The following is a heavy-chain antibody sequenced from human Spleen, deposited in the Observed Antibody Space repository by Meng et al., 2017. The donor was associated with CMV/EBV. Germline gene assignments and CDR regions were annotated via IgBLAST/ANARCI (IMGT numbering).Heavy chain of an antibody. CDR3: AGSRPGGGACDY. Sequence: VPTHELVPDLWKALAALALTCIVSGASMTHYNGNSVRQPARQGLECIGHIPAIRHTVYNPSRKSRVTVSLERSKRQLSLTLNSVTAADTATYYCAGSRPGGGACDYWGQGILVTVSS. J-gene: IGHJ4*02. V-gene: IGHV4-4*07. CDR1: GASMTHYN. CDR2: IPAIRHT. D-gene: IGHD3-16*01.